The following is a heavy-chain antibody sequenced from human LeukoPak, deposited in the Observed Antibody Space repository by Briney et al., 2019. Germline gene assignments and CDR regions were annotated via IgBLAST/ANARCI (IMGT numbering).Heavy chain of an antibody. D-gene: IGHD3-10*01. CDR3: TRDEGSYLDYYGSGSSPL. J-gene: IGHJ4*02. Sequence: GGSLGLSCTASGFTFGDYAMSWVRQAPGKGLEWVGFIRSKAYGGTTEYAASVKGRFTISRDDSKSIAYLQMNSLKTEDTAVYYCTRDEGSYLDYYGSGSSPLWGQGTLVTVSS. CDR2: IRSKAYGGTT. V-gene: IGHV3-49*04. CDR1: GFTFGDYA.